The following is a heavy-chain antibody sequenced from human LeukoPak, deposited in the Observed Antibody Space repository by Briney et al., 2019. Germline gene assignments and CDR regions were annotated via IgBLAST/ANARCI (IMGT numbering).Heavy chain of an antibody. J-gene: IGHJ4*02. CDR3: VKDRWVDY. CDR1: GFIFSPYA. V-gene: IGHV3-64D*09. CDR2: ISSNGGST. D-gene: IGHD4-23*01. Sequence: QPGGSLRLSCSASGFIFSPYAMHWVRQAPGKGLEYVSSISSNGGSTYYADSVKDRFTISRDNSKTTVYLQMSSLRVEDTAVYYCVKDRWVDYWGQGTLVTVSS.